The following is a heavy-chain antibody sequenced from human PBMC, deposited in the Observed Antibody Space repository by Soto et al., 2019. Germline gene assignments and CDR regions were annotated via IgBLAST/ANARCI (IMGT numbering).Heavy chain of an antibody. D-gene: IGHD3-16*01. Sequence: QVQLVQSGAEVKKPGASVKVSCKASGYTFTSYGISWVRQAPGQGLEWMGWISAYNGNTNYAQKLQGRVTMTTDTSTSTDYMDLRSLRSDDTAVYYCERDAGVSGELYYWGQGTLVTVSS. CDR2: ISAYNGNT. J-gene: IGHJ4*02. CDR3: ERDAGVSGELYY. CDR1: GYTFTSYG. V-gene: IGHV1-18*01.